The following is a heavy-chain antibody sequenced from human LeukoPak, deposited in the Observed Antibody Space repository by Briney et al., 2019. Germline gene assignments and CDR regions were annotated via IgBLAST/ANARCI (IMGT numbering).Heavy chain of an antibody. D-gene: IGHD4-23*01. J-gene: IGHJ6*02. CDR2: INHSGST. CDR1: GGSFSGYY. V-gene: IGHV4-34*01. CDR3: ARDGQDYGGNPHGMDV. Sequence: SETLSLTCAVYGGSFSGYYWSWIRQPPGKGLEWVGEINHSGSTNYNPSLKSRVTISVDTSKNQFSLKLSSVTAADTAVYYCARDGQDYGGNPHGMDVWGQGTTVTVSS.